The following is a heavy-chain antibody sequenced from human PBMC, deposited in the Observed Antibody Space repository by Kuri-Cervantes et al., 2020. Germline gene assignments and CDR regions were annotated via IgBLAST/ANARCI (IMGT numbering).Heavy chain of an antibody. CDR3: ARDLGELSLHLYFDY. J-gene: IGHJ4*02. D-gene: IGHD3-16*02. CDR1: GFTFSSFA. CDR2: IAYDGSNK. Sequence: GESLKISCAASGFTFSSFAMHWVRQAPGKGLEWVAVIAYDGSNKYYADSVKGRFTISRDNSKNTLYLQMNSLRAADTAVYYCARDLGELSLHLYFDYWGQGTLVTVSS. V-gene: IGHV3-30*01.